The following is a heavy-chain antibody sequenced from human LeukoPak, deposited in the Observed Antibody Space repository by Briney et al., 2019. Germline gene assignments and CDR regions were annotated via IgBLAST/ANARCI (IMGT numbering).Heavy chain of an antibody. Sequence: SETLSLTCTVSGGSISSYYWSWLRQPPGKGLEYIGYTHYSGATNYNPSLKSRVTISLDTSGNQFSLKLSSVTAADTAVYYCARELKYSREPIDYWGQGTLVTVSS. J-gene: IGHJ4*02. D-gene: IGHD6-6*01. V-gene: IGHV4-59*01. CDR2: THYSGAT. CDR1: GGSISSYY. CDR3: ARELKYSREPIDY.